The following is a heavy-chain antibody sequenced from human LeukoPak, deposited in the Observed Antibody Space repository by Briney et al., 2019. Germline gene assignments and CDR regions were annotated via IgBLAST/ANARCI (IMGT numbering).Heavy chain of an antibody. Sequence: ASETLSLTCTVSGNSISSFLWSWIRQPPGKGLEWIGSMHYSGDSKYNPSLRSRVSLSIGTSKQQFSLRLSPVTAADTAVYYCARDLELERNRWNYFESWGQGALVTVSS. D-gene: IGHD1-1*01. J-gene: IGHJ4*02. CDR3: ARDLELERNRWNYFES. CDR1: GNSISSFL. CDR2: MHYSGDS. V-gene: IGHV4-59*01.